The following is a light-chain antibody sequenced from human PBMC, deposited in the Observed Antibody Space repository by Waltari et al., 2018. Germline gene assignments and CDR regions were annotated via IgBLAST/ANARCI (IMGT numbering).Light chain of an antibody. CDR1: NSDICYYNY. J-gene: IGLJ2*01. CDR2: DVT. Sequence: QSALTQPASVSGSPGQSITFPCTGCNSDICYYNYVSWYQQYPGKAPKLMIFDVTRWPSGVSHRFSGSKSGNTASLTISGLQAEDEADYFCAAYTSTNTVIFGGGTKVTVL. V-gene: IGLV2-14*01. CDR3: AAYTSTNTVI.